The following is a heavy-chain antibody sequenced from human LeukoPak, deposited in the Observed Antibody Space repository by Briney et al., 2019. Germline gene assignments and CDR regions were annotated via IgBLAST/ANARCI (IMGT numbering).Heavy chain of an antibody. CDR2: ISGSGST. Sequence: GGSLRLSCAASGFTFSSYAMSWVRQAPGKGLEWVSAISGSGSTYYADSVKGRFTISRDNSKNTLYLQMNSLRAEDTAVYYCASGVDYWGQGTLVTVSS. CDR1: GFTFSSYA. D-gene: IGHD6-25*01. CDR3: ASGVDY. V-gene: IGHV3-23*01. J-gene: IGHJ4*02.